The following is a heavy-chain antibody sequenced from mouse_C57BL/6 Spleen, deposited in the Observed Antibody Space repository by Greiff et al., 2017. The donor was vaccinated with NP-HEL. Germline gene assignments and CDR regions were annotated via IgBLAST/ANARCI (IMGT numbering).Heavy chain of an antibody. V-gene: IGHV3-6*01. J-gene: IGHJ3*01. Sequence: DVKLVESGPGLVKPSQSLSLTCSVTGYSITSGYYWNWIRQFPGNKLEWMGYISYDGSNNYNPSLKNRISITRDTSKNQFFLKLNSVTTEDTATYYCARDWDDWGQGTLVTVSA. CDR1: GYSITSGYY. D-gene: IGHD4-1*01. CDR2: ISYDGSN. CDR3: ARDWDD.